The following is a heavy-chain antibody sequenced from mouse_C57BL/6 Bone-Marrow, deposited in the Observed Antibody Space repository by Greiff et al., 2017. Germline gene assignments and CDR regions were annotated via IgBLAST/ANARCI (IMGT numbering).Heavy chain of an antibody. V-gene: IGHV5-15*01. CDR3: AIYYYGSRGFAY. Sequence: DVHLVESGGGLVQPGGSLKLSCAASGFTFSDYGMAWVRQAPRKGPEWVAFISNLAYSIYYADTVTGRVTISRENAKNTLYLEMSSLRSEDTAMYYCAIYYYGSRGFAYWGQGTLVTVSA. CDR1: GFTFSDYG. CDR2: ISNLAYSI. J-gene: IGHJ3*01. D-gene: IGHD1-1*01.